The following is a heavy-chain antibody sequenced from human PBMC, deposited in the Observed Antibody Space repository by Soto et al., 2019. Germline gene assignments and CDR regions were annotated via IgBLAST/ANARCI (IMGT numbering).Heavy chain of an antibody. CDR2: ISGSGGST. CDR3: AKTPRGGYCSSTSCPGAFDI. Sequence: EVQLLESGGGLVQPGGSLRLSCAASGFTFSSYAMSWVRQAPGKGLEWVSAISGSGGSTYYADSVKGRFTISRDNSKNTLYLQMNSLRAEDTAVYYCAKTPRGGYCSSTSCPGAFDIWGQGKMVTVFS. J-gene: IGHJ3*02. V-gene: IGHV3-23*01. D-gene: IGHD2-2*01. CDR1: GFTFSSYA.